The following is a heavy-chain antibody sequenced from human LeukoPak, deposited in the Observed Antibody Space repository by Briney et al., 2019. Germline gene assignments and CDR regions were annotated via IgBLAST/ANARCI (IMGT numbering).Heavy chain of an antibody. CDR3: ARVESGGYYYDSSGYYPRFWYFDL. CDR2: IYTSGST. D-gene: IGHD3-22*01. V-gene: IGHV4-4*07. J-gene: IGHJ2*01. Sequence: SETLSLTCTVSGGSISSYYWSWIRQPAGKGLEWIGRIYTSGSTNYNPSLKSRVTMSVDTSKNQFSLKLSSVPAADTAVYYCARVESGGYYYDSSGYYPRFWYFDLWGRGTLVTVSS. CDR1: GGSISSYY.